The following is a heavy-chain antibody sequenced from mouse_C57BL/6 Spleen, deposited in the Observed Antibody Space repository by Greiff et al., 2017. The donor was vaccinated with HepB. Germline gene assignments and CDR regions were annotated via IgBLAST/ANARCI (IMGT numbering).Heavy chain of an antibody. Sequence: QVQLQQSGAELARPGASVKMSCKASGYTFTSYTMHWVKQRPGQGLEWIGYINPSSGYTKYNQKFKDKATLTADKSSSTAYMQLSSLTSEDSAVYYCARKRDTVVRPLGYFDVWGTGTTVTVSS. CDR1: GYTFTSYT. CDR2: INPSSGYT. CDR3: ARKRDTVVRPLGYFDV. D-gene: IGHD1-1*01. V-gene: IGHV1-4*01. J-gene: IGHJ1*03.